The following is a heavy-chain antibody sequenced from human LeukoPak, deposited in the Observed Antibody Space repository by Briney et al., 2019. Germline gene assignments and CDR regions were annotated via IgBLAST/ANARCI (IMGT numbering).Heavy chain of an antibody. Sequence: PGGSQRLSCAASGFTFSNYEMNWVRQAPGKGLEWISYISGSGGIMFYADSVKGRFTISRDNAKNSVYLQMSSLKAEDTAVYYCAREYPDNGDGWGYWGQGTLVTVSS. V-gene: IGHV3-48*03. J-gene: IGHJ4*02. D-gene: IGHD1-1*01. CDR3: AREYPDNGDGWGY. CDR2: ISGSGGIM. CDR1: GFTFSNYE.